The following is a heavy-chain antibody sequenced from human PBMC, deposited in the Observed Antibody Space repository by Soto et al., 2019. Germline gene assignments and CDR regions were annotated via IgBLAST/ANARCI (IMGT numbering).Heavy chain of an antibody. Sequence: SETLSLTCAVYGGSFSGYYWSWNRQPPGKGLEWIGEINHSGSTNYNPSLKSRVTISVDTSKNQFSLKLSSVTAADTAVYYCARGGFYCGGDCYPWFDPWGQGTLVTVSS. V-gene: IGHV4-34*01. CDR1: GGSFSGYY. CDR3: ARGGFYCGGDCYPWFDP. J-gene: IGHJ5*02. D-gene: IGHD2-21*02. CDR2: INHSGST.